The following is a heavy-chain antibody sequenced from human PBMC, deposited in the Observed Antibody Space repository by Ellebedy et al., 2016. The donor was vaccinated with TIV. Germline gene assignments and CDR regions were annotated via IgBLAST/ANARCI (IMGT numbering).Heavy chain of an antibody. CDR2: LYTSGTT. V-gene: IGHV4-4*07. CDR3: AGETGYSGYRTGEFDP. Sequence: SETLSLTCTVSGGSISSYYWSWIRQPAGKGLEWIGRLYTSGTTNYNPSLSGRVTVSVDTSKHQVSLKLSPVTAADTAVYYCAGETGYSGYRTGEFDPWGQGTLVTVSS. J-gene: IGHJ5*02. CDR1: GGSISSYY. D-gene: IGHD5-12*01.